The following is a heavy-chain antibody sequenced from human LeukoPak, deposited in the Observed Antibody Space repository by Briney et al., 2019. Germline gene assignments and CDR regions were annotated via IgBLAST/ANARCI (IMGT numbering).Heavy chain of an antibody. CDR3: AKPSVGFDP. CDR2: ISGDGSST. V-gene: IGHV3-74*01. CDR1: GFTFCNYW. J-gene: IGHJ5*02. Sequence: GGSLRLSCAASGFTFCNYWMHWVRQAPGKGLVWVSRISGDGSSTSYADSVKGRFTISRDNAKNTLYLQMNSLRAEDTAVYYCAKPSVGFDPWGQGTLVTVSS.